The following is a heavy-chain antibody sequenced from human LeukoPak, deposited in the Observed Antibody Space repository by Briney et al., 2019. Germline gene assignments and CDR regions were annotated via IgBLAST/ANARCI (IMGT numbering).Heavy chain of an antibody. CDR1: GYTFTGYY. CDR2: INPSGGST. D-gene: IGHD1-7*01. J-gene: IGHJ4*02. CDR3: ARDIGGELRDY. V-gene: IGHV1-46*01. Sequence: GASVKVSCKASGYTFTGYYMHWVRQAPGQGLEWMGIINPSGGSTSYAQKFQGRVTMTRDTSTSTVYMELSSLRSEDTAVYYCARDIGGELRDYWGQGTLVTVSS.